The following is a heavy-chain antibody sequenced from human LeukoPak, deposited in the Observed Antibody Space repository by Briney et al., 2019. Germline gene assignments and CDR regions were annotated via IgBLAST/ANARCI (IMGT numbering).Heavy chain of an antibody. CDR3: AKRGVVIRVILVGFHKEAYYFDS. Sequence: GGSLRLSCAASGFTFNSHWMTWVRQAPGKGLEWVAGMSGSGGRTNYADSVKGRFTISRDNPKNTLYLQMNNLRAEDTAVYFCAKRGVVIRVILVGFHKEAYYFDSWGQGALVTVSS. J-gene: IGHJ4*02. V-gene: IGHV3-23*01. CDR2: MSGSGGRT. D-gene: IGHD3-22*01. CDR1: GFTFNSHW.